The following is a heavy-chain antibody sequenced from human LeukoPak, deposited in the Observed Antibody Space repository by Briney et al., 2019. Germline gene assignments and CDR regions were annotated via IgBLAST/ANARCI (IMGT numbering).Heavy chain of an antibody. CDR2: IYYSGST. CDR1: GGSISRYY. D-gene: IGHD3-16*01. Sequence: SETLSLTCTVSGGSISRYYWSWIRQPPGKGLXXXXXIYYSGSTNYNPSLKSRVTISVDTSKNQFSLKLSSVTAADTAVYYCARDGVLGGLFVWDYWGQGTLVTVSS. V-gene: IGHV4-59*01. J-gene: IGHJ4*02. CDR3: ARDGVLGGLFVWDY.